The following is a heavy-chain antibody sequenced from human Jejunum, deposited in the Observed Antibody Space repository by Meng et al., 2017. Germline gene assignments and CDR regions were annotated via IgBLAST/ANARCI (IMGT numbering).Heavy chain of an antibody. J-gene: IGHJ6*02. CDR2: ISYDGSKK. CDR3: ARDRGVVVPTAMLVYFYYYGMDV. D-gene: IGHD2-2*01. Sequence: GGSLRLSCAASGFTFSSYAMHWVRQAPGKGLEWVAVISYDGSKKYYADSVKGRFTISRDSSKNTLYLQMNSLRGDDTAVYYCARDRGVVVPTAMLVYFYYYGMDVWGQGTTVTVSS. CDR1: GFTFSSYA. V-gene: IGHV3-30*01.